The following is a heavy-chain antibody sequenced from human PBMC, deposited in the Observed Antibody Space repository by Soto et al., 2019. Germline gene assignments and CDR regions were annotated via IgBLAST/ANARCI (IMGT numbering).Heavy chain of an antibody. CDR1: GFTFSSYG. V-gene: IGHV3-30*18. D-gene: IGHD6-19*01. Sequence: QVQLVESGGGVVQPGRSLRLSCAASGFTFSSYGMHWVRQAPGKGLEWVAVISYDGITKFYADSVKGRFTISRDNSKNTLHLQMKNLKAEDTAVYYCAKDGATQTYSSGWCNYWGQGTLITVSS. CDR2: ISYDGITK. CDR3: AKDGATQTYSSGWCNY. J-gene: IGHJ4*02.